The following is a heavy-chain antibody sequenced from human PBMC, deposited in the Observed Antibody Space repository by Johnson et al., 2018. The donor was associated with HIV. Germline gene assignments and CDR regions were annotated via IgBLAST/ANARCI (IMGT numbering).Heavy chain of an antibody. V-gene: IGHV3-7*05. J-gene: IGHJ3*02. Sequence: VQLVESGGGLVQPGGSLRLSCAASGFTFSSYWMSWVRQAPGKGLEWVANIKQDGSEKYYADSVKGRFTISRDNAKNSLDLQMNSLRAEDTAFYYCATESRYCSGGSCQDAFDIWGQGTMVTVSS. D-gene: IGHD2-15*01. CDR2: IKQDGSEK. CDR1: GFTFSSYW. CDR3: ATESRYCSGGSCQDAFDI.